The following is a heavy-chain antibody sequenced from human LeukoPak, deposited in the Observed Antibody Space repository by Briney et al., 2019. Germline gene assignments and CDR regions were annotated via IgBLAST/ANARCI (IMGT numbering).Heavy chain of an antibody. D-gene: IGHD3-3*01. V-gene: IGHV3-23*01. J-gene: IGHJ5*02. Sequence: PGASLRLSCAASGFTFSSYAMSWVRQAPGKGLEWVSAISGSGGSTYYADSVKGRFTISRDNSKNTLYLQMNSLRAEDTAVYYCAKATPRYYDFWSGYLSPWGQGTLVTVSS. CDR1: GFTFSSYA. CDR2: ISGSGGST. CDR3: AKATPRYYDFWSGYLSP.